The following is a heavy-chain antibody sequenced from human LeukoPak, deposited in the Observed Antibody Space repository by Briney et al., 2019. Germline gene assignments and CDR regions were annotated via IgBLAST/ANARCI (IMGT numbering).Heavy chain of an antibody. CDR3: ARGLWLLLGGS. V-gene: IGHV1-46*01. Sequence: ASVKVSCKASGYTFTSYYMHWVRQAPGQGLEWMGIINPSGGSTSYAQKFQGRVTMTRDTSTSTVYMELSRLRSDDTAVYYCARGLWLLLGGSWGQGTLVTVSS. J-gene: IGHJ5*02. D-gene: IGHD5-18*01. CDR2: INPSGGST. CDR1: GYTFTSYY.